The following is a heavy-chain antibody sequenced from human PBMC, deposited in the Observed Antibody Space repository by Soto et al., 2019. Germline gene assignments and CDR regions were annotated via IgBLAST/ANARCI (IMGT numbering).Heavy chain of an antibody. Sequence: KPSETLSLTCTVSGGSISSSSYYWGWIRQPPGKGLEWIGSIYYSGSTYYNPSLKSRVTISVDTSKNQFSLKLSSVTAADTAVYYCARLRSIYDYVWGSPSYGMDVWGQGTTVTVSS. V-gene: IGHV4-39*01. D-gene: IGHD3-16*01. J-gene: IGHJ6*02. CDR1: GGSISSSSYY. CDR2: IYYSGST. CDR3: ARLRSIYDYVWGSPSYGMDV.